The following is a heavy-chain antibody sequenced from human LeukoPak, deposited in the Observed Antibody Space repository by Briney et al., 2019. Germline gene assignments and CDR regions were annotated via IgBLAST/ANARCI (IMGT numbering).Heavy chain of an antibody. CDR2: IRYDGDIK. CDR3: AKGEGSQQPYYYYMDV. CDR1: GFTFSSYG. V-gene: IGHV3-30*02. Sequence: GGSLRLSCAASGFTFSSYGMHWVRQAPGKGLEWVAFIRYDGDIKYYADSVKGRFTISRDNSKNTLYLQMNSLTAEDTAVYYCAKGEGSQQPYYYYMDVWGKGTTVNISS. D-gene: IGHD6-13*01. J-gene: IGHJ6*03.